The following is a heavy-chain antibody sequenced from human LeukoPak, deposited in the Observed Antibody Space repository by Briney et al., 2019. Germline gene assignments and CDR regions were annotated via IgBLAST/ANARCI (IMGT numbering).Heavy chain of an antibody. CDR1: GGSISSGGYY. V-gene: IGHV4-31*03. J-gene: IGHJ3*02. CDR3: ARARRDIVVVVAATDFGAFDI. Sequence: PSQTLSLTCTVSGGSISSGGYYWSWIRQHPGKGLEWIGYIYYSGSTYYNPPLKSRVTISVDTSKNQFSLKLSSVTAADTAVYYCARARRDIVVVVAATDFGAFDIWGQGTMVTVSS. D-gene: IGHD2-15*01. CDR2: IYYSGST.